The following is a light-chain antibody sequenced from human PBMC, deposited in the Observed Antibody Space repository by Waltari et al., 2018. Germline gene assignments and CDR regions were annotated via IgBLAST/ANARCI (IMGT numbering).Light chain of an antibody. CDR1: RLEDKS. Sequence: SYDLTQPPSLSVSPGQTARMTCSGQRLEDKSGFWYQQRPGQSPILVIHEDTRRPSGIPERFSGSNSGNTATLTITGTQISDEADYYCQAWDSRRAVFGGGTKLTV. J-gene: IGLJ2*01. V-gene: IGLV3-1*01. CDR2: EDT. CDR3: QAWDSRRAV.